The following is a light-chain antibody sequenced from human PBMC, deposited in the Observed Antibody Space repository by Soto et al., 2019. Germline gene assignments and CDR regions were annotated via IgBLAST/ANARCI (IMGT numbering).Light chain of an antibody. CDR2: DAS. Sequence: DIQMTQTPSALSASVGDRSTITCRASQSISSWLAWYQQKPGKAPKLLIYDASTLQSGVPSRYSGSGSGTEFTLTISNLQPDDFATYYCQQYESYSPWPFGQVTKVDIK. CDR1: QSISSW. CDR3: QQYESYSPWP. J-gene: IGKJ1*01. V-gene: IGKV1-5*01.